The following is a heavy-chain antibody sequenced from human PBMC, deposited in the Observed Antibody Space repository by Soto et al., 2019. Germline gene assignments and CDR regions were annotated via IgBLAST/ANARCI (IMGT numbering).Heavy chain of an antibody. V-gene: IGHV1-2*02. J-gene: IGHJ6*02. Sequence: QVQLVQSGAEVKKPGASVKVSCKASGYTFTGYYMHWVRQAPGQGLEWMGWINPNSGGTNYAQKFQGRVTMTRDTSISTAYMEQSRLRSDDTAVYYCARDSSSWYHYYYYGMDVWGQGTTVTVSS. CDR3: ARDSSSWYHYYYYGMDV. CDR1: GYTFTGYY. CDR2: INPNSGGT. D-gene: IGHD6-13*01.